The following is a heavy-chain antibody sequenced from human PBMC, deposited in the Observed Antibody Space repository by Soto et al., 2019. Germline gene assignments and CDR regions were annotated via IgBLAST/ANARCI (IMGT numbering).Heavy chain of an antibody. J-gene: IGHJ6*03. CDR1: GFSFNNYG. D-gene: IGHD2-15*01. CDR2: ILFDGSDN. V-gene: IGHV3-30*18. Sequence: QVQLVESGGGVVPPGGSLRLSCAASGFSFNNYGMHWVRQAPGKGLEWVAVILFDGSDNWYADSVKGRFTISRDNSKNTLYLHMNSLTAEDTAVYYCVKDMGYCSGGSCYWGAYFYYYMDVWGKGTTVTVSS. CDR3: VKDMGYCSGGSCYWGAYFYYYMDV.